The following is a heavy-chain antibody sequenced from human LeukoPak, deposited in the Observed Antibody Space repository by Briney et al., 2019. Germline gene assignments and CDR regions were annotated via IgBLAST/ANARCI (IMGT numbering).Heavy chain of an antibody. CDR2: INHNGNVN. CDR1: GFTFSSYW. J-gene: IGHJ4*02. CDR3: AYDSSGYFYRNIDC. D-gene: IGHD3-22*01. V-gene: IGHV3-7*03. Sequence: GGSLRLSCAASGFTFSSYWMNWARQAPGKGLEWVASINHNGNVNYYVDSVKGRFTISRDNAKNSLYLQMISLRVEDTAVYYCAYDSSGYFYRNIDCWGQGTLVTVSS.